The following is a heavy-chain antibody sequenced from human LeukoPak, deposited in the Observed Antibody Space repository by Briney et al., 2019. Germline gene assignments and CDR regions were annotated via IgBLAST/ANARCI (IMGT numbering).Heavy chain of an antibody. CDR3: ARHRGYNYGYSDY. CDR2: IYPGESDT. Sequence: GESLKISCKGSAYSFTSYWIGWVRQMPGKGLEWVGIIYPGESDTRYSPSFQGQVTISADKSISTAYLQWSSLKASDTAMYYCARHRGYNYGYSDYWGQGTLVTVSS. CDR1: AYSFTSYW. J-gene: IGHJ4*02. V-gene: IGHV5-51*01. D-gene: IGHD5-18*01.